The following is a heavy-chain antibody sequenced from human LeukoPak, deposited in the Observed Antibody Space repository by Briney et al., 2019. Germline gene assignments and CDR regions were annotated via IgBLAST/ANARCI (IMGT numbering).Heavy chain of an antibody. Sequence: GGSLRLSCAASGFTFDDYAMHWVRQAPGKGLEWVAVISYDGSNKYYADSVKGRFTISRDNSKNTLYLQMNSLRAEDTAVYYCAKDPYDFWSGIYGMDVWGQGTLVTVSS. CDR2: ISYDGSNK. CDR3: AKDPYDFWSGIYGMDV. CDR1: GFTFDDYA. J-gene: IGHJ6*02. V-gene: IGHV3-30*18. D-gene: IGHD3-3*01.